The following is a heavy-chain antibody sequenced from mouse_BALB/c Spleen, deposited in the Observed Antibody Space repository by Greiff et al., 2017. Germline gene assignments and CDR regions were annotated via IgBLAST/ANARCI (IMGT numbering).Heavy chain of an antibody. Sequence: EVQLQQSGAELVRPGALVKLSCKASGFNIKDYYMHWVKQRPEQGLEWIGWIDPENGDTEYAPKFQGKATMTVDNSSSTAYMELRSLTSEDSAVYYCARELYYGSSYAMDYWGQGTSVTVSS. D-gene: IGHD1-1*01. V-gene: IGHV14-4*02. CDR1: GFNIKDYY. CDR3: ARELYYGSSYAMDY. J-gene: IGHJ4*01. CDR2: IDPENGDT.